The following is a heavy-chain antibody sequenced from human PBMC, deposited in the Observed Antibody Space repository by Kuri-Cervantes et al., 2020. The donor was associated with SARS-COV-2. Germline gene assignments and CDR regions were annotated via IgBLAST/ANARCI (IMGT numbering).Heavy chain of an antibody. J-gene: IGHJ3*02. CDR2: INPNSGGT. Sequence: ALVKVSCKASGYTFTGYYMHWVRQAPGQGLEWMGWINPNSGGTNYAQKFQGRVTMTRDTSISTAYMELSRLRSDDTAVYYCARDIGDWSPDGFDIWGQGTMVTVSS. D-gene: IGHD2-21*02. CDR1: GYTFTGYY. V-gene: IGHV1-2*02. CDR3: ARDIGDWSPDGFDI.